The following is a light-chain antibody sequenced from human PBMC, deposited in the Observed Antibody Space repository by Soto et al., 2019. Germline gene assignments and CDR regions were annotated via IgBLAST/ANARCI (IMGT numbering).Light chain of an antibody. Sequence: DIQMTQSPSTLSASVGDRVTITCRASQSVRSWLAWYQQKPGRAPKFLIYDASSLESGVPSRSSGSGSRAEFTLTISNLQPDDFATYYCQQYDNYPLTFGGGTQVPI. J-gene: IGKJ4*01. CDR3: QQYDNYPLT. CDR1: QSVRSW. CDR2: DAS. V-gene: IGKV1-5*01.